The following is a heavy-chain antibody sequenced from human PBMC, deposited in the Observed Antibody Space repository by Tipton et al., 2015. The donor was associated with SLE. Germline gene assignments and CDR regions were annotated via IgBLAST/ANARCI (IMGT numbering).Heavy chain of an antibody. J-gene: IGHJ3*02. CDR1: GYTFTSYG. Sequence: QSGPEVKKPGASVKASCKASGYTFTSYGISWVRQAPGQGLEWMGWISAYNGNTNYAQKLQGRVTMTTDTSTSTAYMELRSLRSDDTAVYYCARGGPGYSSRGYEAFDIWGQGTMVTVSS. D-gene: IGHD6-13*01. CDR3: ARGGPGYSSRGYEAFDI. CDR2: ISAYNGNT. V-gene: IGHV1-18*01.